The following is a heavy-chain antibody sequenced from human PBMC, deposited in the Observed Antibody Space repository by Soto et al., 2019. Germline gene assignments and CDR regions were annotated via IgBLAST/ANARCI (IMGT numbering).Heavy chain of an antibody. Sequence: GGSLRLSCAASGFTFDDYAMHWVRQAPGKGLEWVSGISWNSGSIGYADSVKGRFTISRDNAKNSLYLQMNSLRAEDTAWYYCAKALDYSSSWYYFDYWGQGTLVTVSS. CDR3: AKALDYSSSWYYFDY. J-gene: IGHJ4*02. CDR2: ISWNSGSI. CDR1: GFTFDDYA. D-gene: IGHD6-13*01. V-gene: IGHV3-9*01.